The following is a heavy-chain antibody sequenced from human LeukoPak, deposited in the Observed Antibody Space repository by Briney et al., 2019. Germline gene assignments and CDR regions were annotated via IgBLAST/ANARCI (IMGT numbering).Heavy chain of an antibody. V-gene: IGHV3-30-3*01. Sequence: GGCLRLSCAASGSTFSSYAMHWVRQAPGKGLEWVAVISYDGSNKYYADSVKGRFTISRDNSKNTLYLQMNSLRAEDTAVYYCASYYDSSGYYYWGQGTLVTVSS. CDR2: ISYDGSNK. D-gene: IGHD3-22*01. CDR1: GSTFSSYA. CDR3: ASYYDSSGYYY. J-gene: IGHJ4*02.